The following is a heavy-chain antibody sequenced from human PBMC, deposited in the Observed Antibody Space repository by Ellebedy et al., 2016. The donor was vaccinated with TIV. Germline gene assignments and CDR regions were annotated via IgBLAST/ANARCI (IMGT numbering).Heavy chain of an antibody. Sequence: ASVKVSCKASGYSFTDFFMHWVRQAPGQGLDWMGWINLNTGGTNYAQKFQGRVTMTRDTSITTVYMDLSRLTSDDTAIYYCARDGGVGEDWFDPWGQGTQVTVSS. CDR1: GYSFTDFF. J-gene: IGHJ5*02. D-gene: IGHD3-10*01. CDR3: ARDGGVGEDWFDP. CDR2: INLNTGGT. V-gene: IGHV1-2*02.